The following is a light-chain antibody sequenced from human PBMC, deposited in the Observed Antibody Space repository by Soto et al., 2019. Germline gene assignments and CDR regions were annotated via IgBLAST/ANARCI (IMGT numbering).Light chain of an antibody. J-gene: IGLJ3*02. CDR2: DVN. V-gene: IGLV2-11*01. CDR3: CSYAGSYNWV. Sequence: QSALTQPRSVSGSPGQSVTISCTGTSSDVGGYNYVSWYQQHPGKAPKLMIYDVNKRPSGVPDRFSASKSGNTASLTISGLQAEDEADYYCCSYAGSYNWVFGGGTKVTVL. CDR1: SSDVGGYNY.